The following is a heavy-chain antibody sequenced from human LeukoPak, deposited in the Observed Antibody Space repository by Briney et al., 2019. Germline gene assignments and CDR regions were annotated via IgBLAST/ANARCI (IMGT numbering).Heavy chain of an antibody. V-gene: IGHV1-69*05. CDR2: IITIFGTA. CDR3: ARDSVVTYWYFDL. J-gene: IGHJ2*01. D-gene: IGHD3-22*01. CDR1: VCTVGRYV. Sequence: SVKVSRKASVCTVGRYVISRVRQAPGQGREGMGRIITIFGTANYAQKFQGRVTIITDESTSTAYMELSSLRSEDTAVYYCARDSVVTYWYFDLWGRGTLVTVSS.